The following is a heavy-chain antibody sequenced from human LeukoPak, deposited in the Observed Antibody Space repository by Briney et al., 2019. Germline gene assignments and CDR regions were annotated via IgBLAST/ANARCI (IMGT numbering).Heavy chain of an antibody. CDR3: ARSRRFNWNYVHYYYMDV. CDR2: IIPIFGTA. J-gene: IGHJ6*03. D-gene: IGHD1-7*01. CDR1: GGTFSSYA. Sequence: ASVKASCKASGGTFSSYAISWVRQAPGQGLEWMGGIIPIFGTANYAQKFEGRVTITTDESTSTAYMELSSLRSEDTAVYYCARSRRFNWNYVHYYYMDVWGKGTTVTVSS. V-gene: IGHV1-69*05.